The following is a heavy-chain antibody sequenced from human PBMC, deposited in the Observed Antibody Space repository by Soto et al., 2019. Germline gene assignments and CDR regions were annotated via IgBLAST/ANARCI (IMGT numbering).Heavy chain of an antibody. CDR1: GFTVSSNY. CDR3: AFWGLRPYCSGGSCYSPLAFDI. Sequence: GGSLRLSCAASGFTVSSNYMSWVRQAPGKGLEWVSVIYSGGSTYYADSVKGRYTISRDNSKNTLYLQMNSLRAEDTAVYYCAFWGLRPYCSGGSCYSPLAFDIWGQGTMVTVSS. CDR2: IYSGGST. V-gene: IGHV3-66*01. J-gene: IGHJ3*02. D-gene: IGHD2-15*01.